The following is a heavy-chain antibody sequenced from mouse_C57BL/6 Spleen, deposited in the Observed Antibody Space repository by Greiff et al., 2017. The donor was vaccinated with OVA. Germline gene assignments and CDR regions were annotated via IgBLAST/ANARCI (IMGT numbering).Heavy chain of an antibody. CDR1: GYSITSGYY. CDR2: ISYDGSN. D-gene: IGHD2-4*01. Sequence: DVKLQESGPGLVKPSQSLSLTCSVTGYSITSGYYWNWIRQFPGNKLEWMGYISYDGSNNYNPSLKNRISITRDTSKNQFFLKLNSVTTEDTATYDCARGDYDDPNWYFDVWGTGTTVTVSS. CDR3: ARGDYDDPNWYFDV. J-gene: IGHJ1*03. V-gene: IGHV3-6*01.